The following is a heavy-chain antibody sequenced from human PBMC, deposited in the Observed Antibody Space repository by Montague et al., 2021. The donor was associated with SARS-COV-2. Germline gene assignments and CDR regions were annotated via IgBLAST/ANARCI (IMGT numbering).Heavy chain of an antibody. V-gene: IGHV1-18*01. Sequence: SVKVSCKASGYTFSSYGISWVRQAPGQGLEWMGWISAYNGYTNYAQKLQGRVTMTTDTSTSTAHMELRSLRSDDTAVYYCARDTVMAPGWFDPWGQGTLVTVPS. CDR2: ISAYNGYT. J-gene: IGHJ5*02. D-gene: IGHD5-18*01. CDR3: ARDTVMAPGWFDP. CDR1: GYTFSSYG.